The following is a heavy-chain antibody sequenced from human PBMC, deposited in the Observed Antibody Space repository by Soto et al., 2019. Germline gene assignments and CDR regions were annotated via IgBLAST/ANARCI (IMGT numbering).Heavy chain of an antibody. CDR2: MYYSGRT. CDR3: ARAPPSPLVVGPTCGRWFDP. Sequence: SETLSLTCSVSGGSLSSYYWTWIRQPPGKGLECIGYMYYSGRTNYNPSLKSRVTMSVATSKNHVSLNLHSVTAADTAAYYSARAPPSPLVVGPTCGRWFDPWGRGTLVTVSS. CDR1: GGSLSSYY. V-gene: IGHV4-59*01. J-gene: IGHJ5*02. D-gene: IGHD1-26*01.